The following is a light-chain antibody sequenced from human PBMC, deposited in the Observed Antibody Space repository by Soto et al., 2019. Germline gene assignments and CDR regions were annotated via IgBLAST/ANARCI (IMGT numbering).Light chain of an antibody. J-gene: IGKJ2*01. CDR1: QRIHTL. CDR3: QQYNSHPYT. V-gene: IGKV1-5*03. Sequence: DFQMTQSPSTLSSSVEDIVTITCRASQRIHTLMAWYQQKPGRTPKLLIYKASVLERGVQATFSGSGSGTHFTLTLRSLQPDDFAHYYCQQYNSHPYTFGRGNKLQI. CDR2: KAS.